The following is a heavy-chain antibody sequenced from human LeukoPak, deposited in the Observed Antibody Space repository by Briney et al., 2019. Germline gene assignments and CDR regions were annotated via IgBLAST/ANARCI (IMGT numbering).Heavy chain of an antibody. CDR1: GGSISSCY. Sequence: PSETLSLTCTVSGGSISSCYWSWIRQPAGKGLEWIGRIYTSGSTNYNPSLKSRVTMSVDTSQNQFSLKLSSVTAADTAVYYCARAEYCTNGVCIDNWFDPWGQGTLVTVSS. J-gene: IGHJ5*02. CDR3: ARAEYCTNGVCIDNWFDP. V-gene: IGHV4-4*07. CDR2: IYTSGST. D-gene: IGHD2-8*01.